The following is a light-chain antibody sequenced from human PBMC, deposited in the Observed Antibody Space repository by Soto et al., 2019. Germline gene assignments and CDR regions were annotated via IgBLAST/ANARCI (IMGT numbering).Light chain of an antibody. Sequence: QSALTQPASVSGSPGQSITISCTGTSSDVGHYNYVSWYQHHPGKAPKLMIYDDTNRPSGVSNRFSGSKSGNTASLAISGLQAEDEADYYCSSFNGSGSQVVFGGGTKLTVL. V-gene: IGLV2-14*03. CDR3: SSFNGSGSQVV. CDR1: SSDVGHYNY. J-gene: IGLJ2*01. CDR2: DDT.